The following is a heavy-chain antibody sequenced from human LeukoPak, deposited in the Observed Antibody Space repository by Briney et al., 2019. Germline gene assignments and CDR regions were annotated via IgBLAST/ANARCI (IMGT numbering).Heavy chain of an antibody. CDR1: GGSISSGSYY. J-gene: IGHJ3*02. CDR2: IYTSGST. Sequence: SETLSLTCTVSGGSISSGSYYWRWIRQPAGKGLEWIGRIYTSGSTNYNPSLKSRVTISVDTSKNQFSLKLSSVAAADTAVYYCARARTLNYDFWSGYYRGYAFDIWGQGTMVTVSS. V-gene: IGHV4-61*02. CDR3: ARARTLNYDFWSGYYRGYAFDI. D-gene: IGHD3-3*01.